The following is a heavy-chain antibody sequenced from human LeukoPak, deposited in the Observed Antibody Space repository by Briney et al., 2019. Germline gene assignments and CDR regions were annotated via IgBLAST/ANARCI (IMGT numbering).Heavy chain of an antibody. CDR2: MIPDSGNT. Sequence: ASVTVSFTSSGYTFTIYDINWVRQAPGQGLEWMGWMIPDSGNTGYAQKFQGRVTMTRNTSTSTAYMELSSLRSEDTAVYCCARGPPESSSSDYWGQGTLDTVSS. D-gene: IGHD6-13*01. CDR1: GYTFTIYD. J-gene: IGHJ4*02. CDR3: ARGPPESSSSDY. V-gene: IGHV1-8*01.